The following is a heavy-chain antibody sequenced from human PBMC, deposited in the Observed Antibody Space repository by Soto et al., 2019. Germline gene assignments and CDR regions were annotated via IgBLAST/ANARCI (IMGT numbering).Heavy chain of an antibody. CDR1: GGTFSSYA. D-gene: IGHD2-15*01. Sequence: GASVKVSCKASGGTFSSYAISWVRQAPGQGLEWMGGIIPIFGTANYAQKFQGRVTITADESTSTAYMELSSLRSEDTAVYYCARGINCSGGSCYGWFDPWGQGTLVTVSS. CDR2: IIPIFGTA. V-gene: IGHV1-69*13. CDR3: ARGINCSGGSCYGWFDP. J-gene: IGHJ5*02.